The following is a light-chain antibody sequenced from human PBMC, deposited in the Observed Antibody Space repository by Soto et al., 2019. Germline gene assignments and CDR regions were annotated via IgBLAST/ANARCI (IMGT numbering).Light chain of an antibody. CDR2: GTS. CDR1: QSVSGN. J-gene: IGKJ1*01. V-gene: IGKV3-15*01. Sequence: IVMKQSPGTLSVSRGEGENLSCRARQSVSGNLAWYQQKPGQAPGLLIYGTSIRATGVPARLSGSGSGREFTLTIGSLQSEHSAVYYGQQYESLWTVGQGTKVDIK. CDR3: QQYESLWT.